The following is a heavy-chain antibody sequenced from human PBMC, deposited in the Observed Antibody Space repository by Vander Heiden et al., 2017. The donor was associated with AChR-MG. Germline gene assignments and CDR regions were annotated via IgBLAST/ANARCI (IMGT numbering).Heavy chain of an antibody. Sequence: EVQLVESGGGLVKPGGSLRLSCAASGFPFSSYSMNWVSQAPGKGLEWVSSISSSSSYIYYADAVKGRFTISRDNAKNSLYLQMNSRRAEDTAVYYCARGGEVAVAVGWFDPWGQGTLVTVAS. D-gene: IGHD6-19*01. CDR2: ISSSSSYI. J-gene: IGHJ5*02. CDR3: ARGGEVAVAVGWFDP. CDR1: GFPFSSYS. V-gene: IGHV3-21*01.